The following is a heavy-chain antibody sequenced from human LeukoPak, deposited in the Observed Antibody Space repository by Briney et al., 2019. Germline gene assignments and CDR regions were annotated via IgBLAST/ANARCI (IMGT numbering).Heavy chain of an antibody. D-gene: IGHD3-22*01. Sequence: PGGSLRLSCAASGFTFDDYAMHWVRQAPGKGLEWVSGISWNSGSIGYADSVKGRFTISRDNAKNSLYLQMNSLRAEDTALYYCAKGPPSYYDSSGRGFDYWGQGTLVTVSS. J-gene: IGHJ4*02. V-gene: IGHV3-9*01. CDR1: GFTFDDYA. CDR2: ISWNSGSI. CDR3: AKGPPSYYDSSGRGFDY.